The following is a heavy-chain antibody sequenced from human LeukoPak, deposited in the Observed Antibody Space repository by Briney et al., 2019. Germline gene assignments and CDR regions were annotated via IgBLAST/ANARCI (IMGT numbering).Heavy chain of an antibody. D-gene: IGHD5-12*01. V-gene: IGHV4-4*02. Sequence: PGGSLRLSCAASGFTFSTYWMSWVRQPPGKGLEWIGEIYYSGSTNYNPSLKSRVTISVDKSKNQFSLKLSSVTAADTAVYYCARRRYSGYVDFDYWGQGTLVTVSS. J-gene: IGHJ4*02. CDR1: GFTFSTYW. CDR2: IYYSGST. CDR3: ARRRYSGYVDFDY.